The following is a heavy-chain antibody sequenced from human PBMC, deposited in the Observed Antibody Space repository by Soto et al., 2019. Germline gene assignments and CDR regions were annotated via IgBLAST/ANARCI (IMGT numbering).Heavy chain of an antibody. Sequence: SETLSLTCIVSGESISSSSYYWGWVRQPPGKGLEWIGSIYYSGRTYYNPSFKSRVTISIDTSKNQFSLKLSSVTATDTAVYYCARQRTTVVTQAYFDRWGQGALVTVSS. V-gene: IGHV4-39*01. J-gene: IGHJ4*02. CDR1: GESISSSSYY. CDR3: ARQRTTVVTQAYFDR. D-gene: IGHD2-21*02. CDR2: IYYSGRT.